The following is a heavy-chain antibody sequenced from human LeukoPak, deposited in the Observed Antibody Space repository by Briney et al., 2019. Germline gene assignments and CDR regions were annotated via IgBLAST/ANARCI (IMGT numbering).Heavy chain of an antibody. CDR2: INSDGSFT. J-gene: IGHJ5*02. V-gene: IGHV3-74*01. D-gene: IGHD4/OR15-4a*01. Sequence: GGSLRLSCAASEFIFSNYWMHWVRQAPGKGLVWVSRINSDGSFTSYADSVKGRFTISRDNAKNTLYLQMNSLRAEDTTIYYCARAQVLGRYDWFDPWGQGALVTVSS. CDR3: ARAQVLGRYDWFDP. CDR1: EFIFSNYW.